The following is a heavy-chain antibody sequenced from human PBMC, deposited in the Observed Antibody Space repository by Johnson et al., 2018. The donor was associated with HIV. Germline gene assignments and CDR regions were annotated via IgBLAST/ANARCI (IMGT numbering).Heavy chain of an antibody. Sequence: VQLVESGGGVVQPGGSLRLSCAASGFTFSTYGMQWVRQAPGKGLAWVSSISGSGGSTDYADSGRGRFTISRDNAKNSLYLQMNRLRAEDTALYYCTRVRMTPPLGAFDIWGPGTMVTVSS. CDR1: GFTFSTYG. CDR3: TRVRMTPPLGAFDI. J-gene: IGHJ3*02. D-gene: IGHD1-14*01. CDR2: ISGSGGST. V-gene: IGHV3-20*04.